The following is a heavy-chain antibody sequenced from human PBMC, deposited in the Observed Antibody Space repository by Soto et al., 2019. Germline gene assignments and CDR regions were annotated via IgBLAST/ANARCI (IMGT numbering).Heavy chain of an antibody. D-gene: IGHD2-15*01. CDR2: ISWNSGSI. CDR1: GFTFDDYA. Sequence: GGSLRLSCAASGFTFDDYAMHWVRQAPGKGLEWVSGISWNSGSIGYADSVKGRFTISRDNAKNSLYLQMNSLRAEDTALYYCALGGVVVAAPFDYWGQGTLVTVSS. CDR3: ALGGVVVAAPFDY. V-gene: IGHV3-9*01. J-gene: IGHJ4*02.